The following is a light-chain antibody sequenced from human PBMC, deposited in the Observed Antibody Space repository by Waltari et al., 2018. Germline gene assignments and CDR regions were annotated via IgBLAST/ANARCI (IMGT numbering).Light chain of an antibody. V-gene: IGKV3-15*01. CDR3: EQSNNWPWT. Sequence: EIVMTQSPATLSVSPGESATLSCRASQRVRNNLAWYQQRPGQAPRLLIYPAATRATGIPARFRGSGSGTEFTLTISSLQSEDFAVYYCEQSNNWPWTFGQGTKVEIK. J-gene: IGKJ1*01. CDR1: QRVRNN. CDR2: PAA.